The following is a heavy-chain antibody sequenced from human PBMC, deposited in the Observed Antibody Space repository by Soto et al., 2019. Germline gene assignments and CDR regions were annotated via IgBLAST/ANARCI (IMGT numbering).Heavy chain of an antibody. J-gene: IGHJ6*02. CDR1: GFTFSSYG. CDR2: ISYDGTDK. V-gene: IGHV3-30*18. D-gene: IGHD5-18*01. CDR3: VKERYGQLWLEDYGMDV. Sequence: GGSLRLSCAASGFTFSSYGIHWVRQAPGKGLEWVALISYDGTDKYYADSVKGRFTISRDNSKNTLYLQMSSLGPEDTAVYYCVKERYGQLWLEDYGMDVWGQGTTVTVSS.